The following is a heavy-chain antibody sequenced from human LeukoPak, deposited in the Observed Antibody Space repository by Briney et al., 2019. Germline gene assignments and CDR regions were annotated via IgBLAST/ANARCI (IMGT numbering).Heavy chain of an antibody. CDR3: AKGKDGYNYFDY. J-gene: IGHJ4*02. Sequence: PGGSLRLSXAASGFTFSSYAMSWVRQAPGKGLEWVSAISGSGGSTYYADSVKGRFTISRDNSKNTLYLQMNSLRAEDTAVYYCAKGKDGYNYFDYWGQGTLVTVSS. CDR1: GFTFSSYA. D-gene: IGHD5-24*01. CDR2: ISGSGGST. V-gene: IGHV3-23*01.